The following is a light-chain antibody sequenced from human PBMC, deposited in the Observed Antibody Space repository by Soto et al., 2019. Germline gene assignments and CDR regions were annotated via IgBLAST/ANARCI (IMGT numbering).Light chain of an antibody. CDR2: DAS. J-gene: IGKJ1*01. CDR1: QSLGIW. V-gene: IGKV1-5*01. CDR3: QEYNSYSGT. Sequence: IQMTQSPSTLSASEGDRVTITCRASQSLGIWLAWHQQKPGKAPKLLIYDASTLKSGVPSRFSGSGSGTKFTLTISSLQPDDFATYYCQEYNSYSGTFGQGTKVDI.